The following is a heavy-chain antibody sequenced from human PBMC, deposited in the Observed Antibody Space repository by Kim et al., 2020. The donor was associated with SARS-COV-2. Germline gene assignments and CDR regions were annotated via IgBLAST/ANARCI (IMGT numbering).Heavy chain of an antibody. V-gene: IGHV4-34*01. J-gene: IGHJ4*02. D-gene: IGHD2-2*01. Sequence: TNHNPSLHSRVTLPVDTSNNQFSLRLSSVTAADTAIYYCARGHSTSGYDYWGQGALVTVSS. CDR2: T. CDR3: ARGHSTSGYDY.